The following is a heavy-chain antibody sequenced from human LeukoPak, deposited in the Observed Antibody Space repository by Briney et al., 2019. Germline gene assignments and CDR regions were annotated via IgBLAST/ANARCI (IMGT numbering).Heavy chain of an antibody. D-gene: IGHD2-2*02. CDR2: IYHSGST. V-gene: IGHV4-38-2*01. CDR3: ARHGLSYCSSTSCYTGWFDP. J-gene: IGHJ5*02. CDR1: GYSISSGYY. Sequence: PSETLSLTCAVSGYSISSGYYWGWIRQPPGKGLEWIGSIYHSGSTYYNPSLKSRVTISVDTSKNQFSLKLGSVTAADTAVYYCARHGLSYCSSTSCYTGWFDPWGQGTLVTVSS.